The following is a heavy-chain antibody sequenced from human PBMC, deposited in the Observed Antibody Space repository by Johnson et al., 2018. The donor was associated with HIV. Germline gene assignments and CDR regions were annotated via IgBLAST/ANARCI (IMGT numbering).Heavy chain of an antibody. CDR3: AKDGGSYGGAFDI. V-gene: IGHV3-30-3*01. Sequence: QVQLVESGGGVVQPGRSLRLSCAAPGFTFSSYAMHWVRQAPGKGLEWVAVISYDGSNKYYADSVKGRFTISRDNSKKTLYLQMNSLRAEDTAVYYCAKDGGSYGGAFDIWGQGTMVTVSS. CDR2: ISYDGSNK. D-gene: IGHD1-26*01. CDR1: GFTFSSYA. J-gene: IGHJ3*02.